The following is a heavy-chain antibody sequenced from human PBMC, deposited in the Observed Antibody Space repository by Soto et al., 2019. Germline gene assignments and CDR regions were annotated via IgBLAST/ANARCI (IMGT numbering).Heavy chain of an antibody. CDR1: GFTFSSSA. CDR2: ISGSGDTT. V-gene: IGHV3-23*01. CDR3: AKVPPHHWYFDL. Sequence: EVQLLESGGGLVQPGGSLRLSCAASGFTFSSSAMTWVRQAPGKGLEWVSCISGSGDTTHYADSVKGRFTIYRDNSKNPLFLQMTSLRAEDTAVYPCAKVPPHHWYFDLWGRGPLVTVSS. J-gene: IGHJ2*01.